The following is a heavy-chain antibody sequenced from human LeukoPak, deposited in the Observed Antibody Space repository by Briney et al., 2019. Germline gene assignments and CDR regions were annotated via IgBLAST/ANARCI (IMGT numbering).Heavy chain of an antibody. CDR3: ARWTEQWLEGGLDY. D-gene: IGHD6-19*01. CDR2: ISYDGNTR. J-gene: IGHJ4*02. CDR1: GFNFSCHA. V-gene: IGHV3-30*04. Sequence: GGSLRLSCIASGFNFSCHALHWVRQAPGKGLEWVAVISYDGNTRFYADSVMGRFTISRDNSKNTVDLQMNTLRSEDTATYYCARWTEQWLEGGLDYWGQGTLVVIST.